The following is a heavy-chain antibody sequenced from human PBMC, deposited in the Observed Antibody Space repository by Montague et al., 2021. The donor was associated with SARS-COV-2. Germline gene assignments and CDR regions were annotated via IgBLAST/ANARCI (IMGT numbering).Heavy chain of an antibody. V-gene: IGHV4-59*02. CDR3: ARGTMTADALDI. Sequence: SETLSLTCTVSGASVSSSDWGWIRQPPGKGLEWIGYFYSVGSTDYNPSLKSRATISRDTSKNQFSLKVRSVTAADTAVYYCARGTMTADALDIWGQGTMVTVSS. J-gene: IGHJ3*02. CDR1: GASVSSSD. D-gene: IGHD1-14*01. CDR2: FYSVGST.